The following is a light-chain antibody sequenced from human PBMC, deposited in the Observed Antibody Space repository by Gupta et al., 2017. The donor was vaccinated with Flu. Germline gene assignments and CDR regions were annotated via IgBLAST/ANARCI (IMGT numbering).Light chain of an antibody. Sequence: EIVMTQSPATLSVSPGERATLSCGASQSVSSNLAWYQQKPGQVPRLLIYGASTRATGVPTRFSGSGSGTEFTLTITSLQSEDFAVYYCQQYDNWPPAFGQGTKVEIK. CDR3: QQYDNWPPA. V-gene: IGKV3-15*01. CDR2: GAS. J-gene: IGKJ1*01. CDR1: QSVSSN.